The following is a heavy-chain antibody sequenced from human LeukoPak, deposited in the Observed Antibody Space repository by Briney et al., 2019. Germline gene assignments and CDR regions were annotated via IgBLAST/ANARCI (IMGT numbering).Heavy chain of an antibody. D-gene: IGHD3-9*01. J-gene: IGHJ4*02. V-gene: IGHV1-18*01. CDR1: GYTFTSYG. CDR2: ISAYNGNT. CDR3: ARSLMYYDIWAGYSPQNLDY. Sequence: GASVKVSCKASGYTFTSYGISWVRQAPGQGLEWMGWISAYNGNTNYAQKLQGRVTMTTDTSTSTAYMELRSLRSDDTAVYYCARSLMYYDIWAGYSPQNLDYWGQGTLVTVSS.